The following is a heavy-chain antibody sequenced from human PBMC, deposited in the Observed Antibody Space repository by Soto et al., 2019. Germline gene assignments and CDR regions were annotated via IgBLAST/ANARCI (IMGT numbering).Heavy chain of an antibody. CDR1: GDTRTDFS. Sequence: ASVKVSCKASGDTRTDFSMHWVRQAPGQRPEWMGWLSVGNGDTKYSQKFQGRVTITRDTSARTAYMELSNLRSEDTAVYYCATSEGDCGGGSCYNYFYYYGMDVWGQGTTVTVPS. J-gene: IGHJ6*02. CDR2: LSVGNGDT. D-gene: IGHD2-21*01. CDR3: ATSEGDCGGGSCYNYFYYYGMDV. V-gene: IGHV1-3*01.